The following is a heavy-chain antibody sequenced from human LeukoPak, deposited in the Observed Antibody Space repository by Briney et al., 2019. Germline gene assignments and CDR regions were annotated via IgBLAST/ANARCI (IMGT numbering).Heavy chain of an antibody. D-gene: IGHD6-19*01. CDR1: GSTLSSYG. V-gene: IGHV3-30*18. CDR2: ISYDGSNK. J-gene: IGHJ4*02. CDR3: AKDRYSSGWYLGPSDY. Sequence: GRSLSLSCAASGSTLSSYGMHWVRQAPGKGREWGAVISYDGSNKYYPDSVKGRFTISRDNSKNTLYLQMDSLRAENPAVYYCAKDRYSSGWYLGPSDYWGQGTLVTVSS.